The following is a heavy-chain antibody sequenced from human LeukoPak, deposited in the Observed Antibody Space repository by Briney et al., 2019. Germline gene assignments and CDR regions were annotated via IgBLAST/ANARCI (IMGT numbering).Heavy chain of an antibody. D-gene: IGHD2-2*01. V-gene: IGHV3-9*01. Sequence: GGSLRLSCAASGFTFDGYAMHWVRQVPGKGLEWVSGISWNSGRIGYADSVKGRFTISRDNARNSLHLQMNSLRPEDTALYYCAKDLGHCSSTSCAPDCWGQGTLVTVSS. CDR2: ISWNSGRI. CDR1: GFTFDGYA. CDR3: AKDLGHCSSTSCAPDC. J-gene: IGHJ4*02.